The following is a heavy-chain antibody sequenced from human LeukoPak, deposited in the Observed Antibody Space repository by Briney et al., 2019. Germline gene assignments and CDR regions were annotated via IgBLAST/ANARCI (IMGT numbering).Heavy chain of an antibody. CDR3: ARVLFAGDSVFDY. Sequence: PSETLSLTCTVSGGSISRYYWSWLRQPPGKGLEWIGYIYYSGSTNYNPSLQSRVTIAVDTSKNQFSLKLSSVTAADTAVYYCARVLFAGDSVFDYWGQGTLVTVSS. CDR2: IYYSGST. D-gene: IGHD5/OR15-5a*01. V-gene: IGHV4-59*01. J-gene: IGHJ4*02. CDR1: GGSISRYY.